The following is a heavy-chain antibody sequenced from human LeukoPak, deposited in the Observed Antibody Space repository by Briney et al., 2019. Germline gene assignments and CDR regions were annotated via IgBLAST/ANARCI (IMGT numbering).Heavy chain of an antibody. CDR1: GFTFSSYA. CDR3: ARSLGHESRNL. V-gene: IGHV3-23*01. CDR2: ISGSGGST. J-gene: IGHJ4*02. D-gene: IGHD3-16*01. Sequence: GGSLRLSCTASGFTFSSYAMSWVRQAPGKGLEWVSDISGSGGSTYYADSVKGRFTVSRDNSKNTLYLQMNSLRAEDTAVYYCARSLGHESRNLWGQGTLVTVSS.